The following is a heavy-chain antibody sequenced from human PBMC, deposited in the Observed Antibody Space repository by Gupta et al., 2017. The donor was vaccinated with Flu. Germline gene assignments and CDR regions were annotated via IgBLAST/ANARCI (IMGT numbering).Heavy chain of an antibody. CDR3: ARSDGGEAAHFDD. V-gene: IGHV4-38-2*01. Sequence: QVRLQESGPGLVRPSETLSLTCAVSGDSITSTHYWGWIRQSPGKGLEWIGSIFHRGDPHYNPSLKNRLTILVDVSKNQFSLKLSFVAAADTAVYYCARSDGGEAAHFDDWGRGILVAVSS. J-gene: IGHJ4*01. CDR2: IFHRGDP. CDR1: GDSITSTHY. D-gene: IGHD3-16*01.